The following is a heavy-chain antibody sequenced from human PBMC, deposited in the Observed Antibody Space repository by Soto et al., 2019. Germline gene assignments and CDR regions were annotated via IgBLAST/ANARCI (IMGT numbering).Heavy chain of an antibody. CDR1: GFTVSSNY. CDR2: IYSGGST. Sequence: GGSLRLSCAASGFTVSSNYMSWVRQAPGKGLEWVSVIYSGGSTYYADSVKGRFTISRHNSKNTLYLQMNSLRAEDTAVYYCARGRRLWFGELGAFDIWGQGTMVTVSS. CDR3: ARGRRLWFGELGAFDI. V-gene: IGHV3-53*04. J-gene: IGHJ3*02. D-gene: IGHD3-10*01.